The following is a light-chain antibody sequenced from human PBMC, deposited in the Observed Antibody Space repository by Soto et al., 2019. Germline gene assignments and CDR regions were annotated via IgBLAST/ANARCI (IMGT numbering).Light chain of an antibody. CDR2: DTS. Sequence: DIQMTQSPSSLSASVGDRVTIHCRASQRISKYLNWYQQKPGKAPKLLMYDTSSLESGVPSRFSGSGSGTEFTLTISSLQPDDFATYYCQQYNSYSWTFGQGTKVDIK. V-gene: IGKV1-5*01. J-gene: IGKJ1*01. CDR3: QQYNSYSWT. CDR1: QRISKY.